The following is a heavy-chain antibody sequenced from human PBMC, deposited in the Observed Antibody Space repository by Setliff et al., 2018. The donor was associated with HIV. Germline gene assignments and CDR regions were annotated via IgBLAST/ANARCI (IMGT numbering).Heavy chain of an antibody. CDR2: IQYDESNK. Sequence: GGSLRLSCAVSGLTFSRYGFHWVRQVPGKGLDWVTFIQYDESNKYYGDSVRGRFTISRDNSKNTLYLQMNSLRAEDTAIYYYAKNPGRSGYYDWGQGTLVTVSS. V-gene: IGHV3-30*02. CDR3: AKNPGRSGYYD. J-gene: IGHJ4*02. D-gene: IGHD3-22*01. CDR1: GLTFSRYG.